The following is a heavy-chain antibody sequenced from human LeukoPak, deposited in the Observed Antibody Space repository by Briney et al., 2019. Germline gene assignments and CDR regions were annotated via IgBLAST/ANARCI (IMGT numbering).Heavy chain of an antibody. CDR3: ARARSSYGYGDAFDI. Sequence: GGSPRLSCAASGFTFSTYAMHWVRQAPGKGLEWVAVISYDGSSKYYADSVKGRFTISRDNSKNTLYLQMNSLRAEDTAVYYCARARSSYGYGDAFDIWGQGTMVTVSS. CDR2: ISYDGSSK. V-gene: IGHV3-30*04. J-gene: IGHJ3*02. CDR1: GFTFSTYA. D-gene: IGHD5-18*01.